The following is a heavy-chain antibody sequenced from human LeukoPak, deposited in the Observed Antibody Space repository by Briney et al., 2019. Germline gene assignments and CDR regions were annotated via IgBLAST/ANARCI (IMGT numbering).Heavy chain of an antibody. CDR1: GYTFTGYY. J-gene: IGHJ3*02. CDR3: ARRQYNSGYCSSTSCNNAFDI. CDR2: INPNSGGT. D-gene: IGHD2-2*02. V-gene: IGHV1-2*02. Sequence: ASVKVSCKAPGYTFTGYYMHWVRQAPGQGLEWMGWINPNSGGTNYAQKFQGRVTMTRDTSISTAYMELSRLRSDDTAVYYCARRQYNSGYCSSTSCNNAFDIWGQGTMVTVSS.